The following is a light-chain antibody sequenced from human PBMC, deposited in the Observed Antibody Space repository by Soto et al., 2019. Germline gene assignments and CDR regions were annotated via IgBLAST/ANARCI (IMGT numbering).Light chain of an antibody. J-gene: IGLJ3*02. V-gene: IGLV1-40*01. CDR3: QSYDSSLSNWV. CDR1: SSNIRAGYD. CDR2: GNS. Sequence: QPVLTQPPSVSGAPGQRVTISCTGSSSNIRAGYDVHWYQQLPGTAPKLLIYGNSNRPSGVPDRLSGSKSGTSASLAITGLQAEDEADYYCQSYDSSLSNWVFGGGTKLTVL.